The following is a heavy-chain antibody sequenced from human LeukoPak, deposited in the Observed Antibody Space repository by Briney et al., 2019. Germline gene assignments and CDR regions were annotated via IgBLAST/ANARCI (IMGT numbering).Heavy chain of an antibody. CDR2: INHSGST. V-gene: IGHV4-34*01. D-gene: IGHD3-10*01. CDR3: AREFRWFGPRVAFDI. Sequence: SETLSLTCAVYGGSFSGYYWSWIRQPPGKGLEWIGEINHSGSTNYNPSLKSRVTISVDTSKNQFSLKLSSVTAADTAVYYCAREFRWFGPRVAFDIWGQGTMVTVSS. CDR1: GGSFSGYY. J-gene: IGHJ3*02.